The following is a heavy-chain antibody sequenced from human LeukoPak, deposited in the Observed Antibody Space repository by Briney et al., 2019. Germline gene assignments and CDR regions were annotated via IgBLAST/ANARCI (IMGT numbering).Heavy chain of an antibody. CDR2: IKGDGSEK. CDR1: GFTFSPYW. D-gene: IGHD6-13*01. CDR3: ARDLMGYSSTWTGMANDY. J-gene: IGHJ4*02. V-gene: IGHV3-7*01. Sequence: GGSLRLSCAASGFTFSPYWMSWVRQAPGKGLEWVANIKGDGSEKYYVDSVKGRFTISRDNAKNSLYLQMNSLRVEDTAVYYCARDLMGYSSTWTGMANDYWGQGTLVTVSS.